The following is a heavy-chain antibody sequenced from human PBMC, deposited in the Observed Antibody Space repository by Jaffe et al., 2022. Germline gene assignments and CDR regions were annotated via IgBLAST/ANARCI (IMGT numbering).Heavy chain of an antibody. D-gene: IGHD2-2*01. CDR3: AKDSEYQPAARFDY. V-gene: IGHV3-9*01. J-gene: IGHJ4*02. CDR2: ISWNSGSI. CDR1: GFTFDDYA. Sequence: EVQLVESGGGLVQPGRSLRLSCAASGFTFDDYAMHWVRQAPGKGLEWVSGISWNSGSIGYADSVKGRFTISRDNAKNSLYLQMNSLRAEDTALYYCAKDSEYQPAARFDYWGQGTLVTVSS.